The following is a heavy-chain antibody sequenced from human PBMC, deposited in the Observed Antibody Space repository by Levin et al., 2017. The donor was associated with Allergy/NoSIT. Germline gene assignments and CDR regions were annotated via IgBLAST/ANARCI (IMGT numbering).Heavy chain of an antibody. D-gene: IGHD4-17*01. CDR1: GVSTSTYY. CDR3: ARDDYGDYGRYFDL. Sequence: PSETLSLTCTVSGVSTSTYYWTWIRQPPGKGLEWIGYIYYSGSANYNPSLKSRVTISIDISKNQFSLKLSSVTAADTAVYYCARDDYGDYGRYFDLWGRGTLVTVSS. J-gene: IGHJ2*01. V-gene: IGHV4-59*01. CDR2: IYYSGSA.